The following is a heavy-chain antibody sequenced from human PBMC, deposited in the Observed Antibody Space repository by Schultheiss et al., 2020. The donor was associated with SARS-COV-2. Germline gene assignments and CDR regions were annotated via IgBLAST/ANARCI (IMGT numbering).Heavy chain of an antibody. J-gene: IGHJ4*02. CDR3: ARELEYSSSQTDY. Sequence: GGSLRLSCAASGFILSSYEMNWVRHAPGKGLEWVSYISSSGSTIYYADSVKGRFTISRDNAKNSLYLQMNSLRAEDTAVYYCARELEYSSSQTDYWGQGTLVTVSS. CDR2: ISSSGSTI. V-gene: IGHV3-48*03. D-gene: IGHD6-6*01. CDR1: GFILSSYE.